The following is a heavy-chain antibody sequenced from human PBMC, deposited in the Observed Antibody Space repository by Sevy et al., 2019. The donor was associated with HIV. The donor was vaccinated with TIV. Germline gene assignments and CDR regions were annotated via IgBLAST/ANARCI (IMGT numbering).Heavy chain of an antibody. Sequence: GGSLRLSCAASGFTFSTYWMSWVRQAPGKGLEWVANIRLDGSEKCYVDSVKGRFTISKDNAKNSLYLQMNSLRAEDTAVYYSARDVTTAIFGVLRDYGMDVWGQGTTVTVSS. V-gene: IGHV3-7*01. CDR3: ARDVTTAIFGVLRDYGMDV. CDR1: GFTFSTYW. J-gene: IGHJ6*02. CDR2: IRLDGSEK. D-gene: IGHD3-3*01.